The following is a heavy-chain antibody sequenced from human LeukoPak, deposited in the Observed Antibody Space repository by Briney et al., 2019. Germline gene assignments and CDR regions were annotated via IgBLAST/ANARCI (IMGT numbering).Heavy chain of an antibody. CDR3: ASGLGSSSAFDY. V-gene: IGHV1-69*05. CDR2: IIPIFGTA. CDR1: GGTFSSYA. J-gene: IGHJ4*02. D-gene: IGHD6-6*01. Sequence: SVKVSCKASGGTFSSYAISWVRQAPGQGLEWMGGIIPIFGTANYAQKIQGRVTITTDESTSTAYMELSSLRSEDTAVYYCASGLGSSSAFDYWGQGTLVTVSS.